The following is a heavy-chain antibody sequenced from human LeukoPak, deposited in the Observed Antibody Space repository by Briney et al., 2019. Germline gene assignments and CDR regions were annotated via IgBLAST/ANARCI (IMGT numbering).Heavy chain of an antibody. J-gene: IGHJ4*02. CDR2: INSDGSIT. Sequence: GGSLRLSCAASGFTFSSYWMHWVRQAPGKGLVWVSRINSDGSITTYADSVKGRFTISRDNAKNTLYLQMNSLRAEDTAVYYCASPRSGVGYYFDYWGQGTLVTVSS. D-gene: IGHD2-8*02. V-gene: IGHV3-74*01. CDR1: GFTFSSYW. CDR3: ASPRSGVGYYFDY.